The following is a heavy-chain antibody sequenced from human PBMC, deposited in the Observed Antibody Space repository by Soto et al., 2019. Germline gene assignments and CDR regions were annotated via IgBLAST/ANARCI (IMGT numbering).Heavy chain of an antibody. J-gene: IGHJ3*02. CDR3: ARDRAYYGSGGYYNNDAFDI. D-gene: IGHD3-10*01. CDR1: GYSIISGYY. CDR2: IYHSGST. V-gene: IGHV4-38-2*02. Sequence: SETLSLTCAVSGYSIISGYYLGLIRQPPGKVLEWIGSIYHSGSTYYNPSLKSRVTISVDTSKNQFSLKLSSVTAADTAVYYCARDRAYYGSGGYYNNDAFDIWGQGTMVTVSS.